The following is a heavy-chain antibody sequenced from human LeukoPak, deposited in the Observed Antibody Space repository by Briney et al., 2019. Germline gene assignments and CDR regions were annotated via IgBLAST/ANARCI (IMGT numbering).Heavy chain of an antibody. Sequence: GGSLRLSCAASGFTFSSYSMNWVRLAPGKGLEWVSSISSSSSYIYYADSVKGRFTISRDNAKNSLYLQMNSLRAEDTAVYYCARLSTVDAFDIWGQGTMVTVSS. CDR2: ISSSSSYI. CDR1: GFTFSSYS. CDR3: ARLSTVDAFDI. J-gene: IGHJ3*02. D-gene: IGHD4-17*01. V-gene: IGHV3-21*01.